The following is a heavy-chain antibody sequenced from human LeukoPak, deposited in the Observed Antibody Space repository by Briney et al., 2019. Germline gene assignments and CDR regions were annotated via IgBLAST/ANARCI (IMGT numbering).Heavy chain of an antibody. J-gene: IGHJ4*02. CDR3: ARGGYYDYVWGSYRYTHVDY. V-gene: IGHV3-21*01. D-gene: IGHD3-16*02. CDR2: IRSSSSYI. CDR1: GFTFSSYS. Sequence: GGSLRLSCAASGFTFSSYSMNWVRQAPGKGLEWVSSIRSSSSYIYYADSVKGRFTISRDNAKNSLYLQMNSLRAEDTAVYYCARGGYYDYVWGSYRYTHVDYWGQGTLVTVSS.